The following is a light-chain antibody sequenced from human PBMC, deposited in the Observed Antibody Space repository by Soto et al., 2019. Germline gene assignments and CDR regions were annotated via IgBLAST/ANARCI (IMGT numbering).Light chain of an antibody. CDR1: QIVSGY. J-gene: IGKJ5*01. CDR3: QQYYNWPIT. CDR2: AAS. Sequence: EIVLTQSPATLSLSPGERATLSCRASQIVSGYIGWYQQKPGQAPRLLVYAASNRATGIPDRFSGSGSGTDFTLTISRLEPEDFAVYYCQQYYNWPITFGPGTRLEIK. V-gene: IGKV3-11*01.